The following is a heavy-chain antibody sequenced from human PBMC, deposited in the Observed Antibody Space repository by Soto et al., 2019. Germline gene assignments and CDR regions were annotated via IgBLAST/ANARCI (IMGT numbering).Heavy chain of an antibody. CDR3: ARGGTVNGFDI. CDR2: VSYDGSNT. Sequence: QVQLVESGGGVVQPGRSLRLSCAVSGFSISNYAMHWVRQAPGKGLEWVAIVSYDGSNTHYTYSVKGRFSISRDKSMNTLYLPMNSLRAEDTAIYYCARGGTVNGFDIWGQGTMVTVSS. CDR1: GFSISNYA. J-gene: IGHJ3*02. D-gene: IGHD1-1*01. V-gene: IGHV3-30-3*01.